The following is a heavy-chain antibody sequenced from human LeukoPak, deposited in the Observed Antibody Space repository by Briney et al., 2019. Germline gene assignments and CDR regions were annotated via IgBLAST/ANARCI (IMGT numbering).Heavy chain of an antibody. Sequence: GGCLRLSCVGSGVIFSSYWIHWGRQAPGRGLVWVSRISTDGSSTNYADSVKGGFTISRDKAKNTVYLQMNTLRVEATAVYCCARDVGYGADWSQGTLVTVSS. CDR1: GVIFSSYW. D-gene: IGHD4-17*01. CDR3: ARDVGYGAD. J-gene: IGHJ4*02. CDR2: ISTDGSST. V-gene: IGHV3-74*01.